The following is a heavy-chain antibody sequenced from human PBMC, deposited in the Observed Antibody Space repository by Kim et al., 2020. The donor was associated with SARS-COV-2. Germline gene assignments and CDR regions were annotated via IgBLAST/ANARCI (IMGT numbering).Heavy chain of an antibody. Sequence: SVKVSCKASGGTFSSYAISWVRQAPGQGLEWMGGIIPIFGTANYAQKFQGRVTITADESTSTAYMELSSLRSEDTAVYYCARGLPIVVVPAANYYYYGMDVWGQGTTVAVSS. D-gene: IGHD2-2*01. CDR3: ARGLPIVVVPAANYYYYGMDV. CDR2: IIPIFGTA. CDR1: GGTFSSYA. V-gene: IGHV1-69*13. J-gene: IGHJ6*02.